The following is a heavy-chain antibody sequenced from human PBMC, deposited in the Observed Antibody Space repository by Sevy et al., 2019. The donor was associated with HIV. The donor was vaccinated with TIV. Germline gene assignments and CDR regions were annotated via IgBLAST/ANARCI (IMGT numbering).Heavy chain of an antibody. J-gene: IGHJ5*02. D-gene: IGHD6-19*01. V-gene: IGHV1-18*01. CDR3: ARSTQVAGRSNWFDP. CDR1: GYTFTSYG. CDR2: ISTYNTVR. Sequence: ASVKVCCKASGYTFTSYGISWVRQAPGQGLEWMGWISTYNTVRNSAQKFHDRVTMTIDTSTSTAYMELRSLRSDDTAVYYCARSTQVAGRSNWFDPWGQGTLVTVSS.